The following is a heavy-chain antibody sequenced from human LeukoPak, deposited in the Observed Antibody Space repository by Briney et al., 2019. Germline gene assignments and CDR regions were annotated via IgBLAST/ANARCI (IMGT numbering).Heavy chain of an antibody. V-gene: IGHV3-23*01. CDR3: ANWYNWNYFRYFDY. J-gene: IGHJ4*02. CDR2: ISGSGGST. CDR1: RFTFSSYA. D-gene: IGHD1-7*01. Sequence: GGSLRLSCAASRFTFSSYAMSWVRQAPGKGLEWVSAISGSGGSTYYADSVKGRFTISRDNSKNTLYLQMNSLGAEDTAVYYCANWYNWNYFRYFDYWGQGTLVTVSS.